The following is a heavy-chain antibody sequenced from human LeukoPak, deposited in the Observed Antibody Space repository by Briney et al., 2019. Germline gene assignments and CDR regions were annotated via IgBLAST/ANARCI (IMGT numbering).Heavy chain of an antibody. Sequence: GESLKISCKGSGYNFPTYWIGWVRQMPGKGLEWMGIIYPGDSDTKYSPSFQGQVIISVGESISTAYLQWSSLRASDTAMYYCVRTYDRSGHYYPDYWGQGTLVTVSS. CDR3: VRTYDRSGHYYPDY. CDR1: GYNFPTYW. V-gene: IGHV5-51*01. D-gene: IGHD3-22*01. CDR2: IYPGDSDT. J-gene: IGHJ4*02.